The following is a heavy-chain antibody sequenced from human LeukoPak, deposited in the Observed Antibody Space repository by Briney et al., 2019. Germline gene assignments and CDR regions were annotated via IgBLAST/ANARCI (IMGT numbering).Heavy chain of an antibody. Sequence: PGGSLRLFCAASGFPFSSYAMSWVRQAPGKGLEWVSTISGSGGSTYHADSVKGRFTISRDNPKNTLYLQMNSLRAEDTAVYYCAKGSTTIVESYSDYWGQGTLVTDSS. V-gene: IGHV3-23*01. CDR3: AKGSTTIVESYSDY. CDR1: GFPFSSYA. J-gene: IGHJ4*02. D-gene: IGHD1-1*01. CDR2: ISGSGGST.